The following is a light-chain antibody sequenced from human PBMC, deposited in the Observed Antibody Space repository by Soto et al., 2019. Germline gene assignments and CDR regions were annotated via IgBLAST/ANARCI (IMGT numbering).Light chain of an antibody. CDR2: GNN. CDR1: SSNIGAGFD. Sequence: QSVLTQPPSVSGAPGQRVTISCTGASSNIGAGFDVHWYQLLPGTAPKLLISGNNNRPSGVPDRFSGSKSGTSASLAITGLQAEDEADYYCPSYDSSLSGFVFGTGTKLTVL. CDR3: PSYDSSLSGFV. V-gene: IGLV1-40*01. J-gene: IGLJ1*01.